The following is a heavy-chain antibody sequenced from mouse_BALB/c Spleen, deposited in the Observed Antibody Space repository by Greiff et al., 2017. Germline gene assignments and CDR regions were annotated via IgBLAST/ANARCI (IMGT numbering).Heavy chain of an antibody. J-gene: IGHJ4*01. Sequence: EVQLVESGGGLVKPGGSLKLSCAASGFTFSSYTMSWVRQTPEKRLEWVATISSGGSYTYYPDSVKGRFTISRDNAKNTLYLQMSSLKSEDTAMYYCTRDGVPYAMDYWGQGTSVTVSS. D-gene: IGHD2-14*01. CDR1: GFTFSSYT. CDR3: TRDGVPYAMDY. CDR2: ISSGGSYT. V-gene: IGHV5-6-4*01.